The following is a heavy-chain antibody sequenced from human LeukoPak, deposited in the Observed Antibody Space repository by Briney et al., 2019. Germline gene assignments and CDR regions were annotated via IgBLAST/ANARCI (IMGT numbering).Heavy chain of an antibody. V-gene: IGHV3-48*04. J-gene: IGHJ4*02. D-gene: IGHD1-1*01. CDR3: ARDHNYAFDN. CDR1: GFPFSDYS. CDR2: IGISSGNT. Sequence: GGSLRLSCTASGFPFSDYSMNWVRQAPGKGLKRISYIGISSGNTKYADSVKGRFTISADNARNSLYLQMNSLRVEDTAVYYCARDHNYAFDNWGQGTLVSVSS.